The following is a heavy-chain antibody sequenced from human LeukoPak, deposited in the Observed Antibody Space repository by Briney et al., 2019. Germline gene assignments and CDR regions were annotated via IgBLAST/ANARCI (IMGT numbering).Heavy chain of an antibody. D-gene: IGHD4-17*01. CDR3: AKDSAPMTTVKTTFDY. J-gene: IGHJ4*02. CDR2: ISGDGGST. Sequence: GGPLRLSCAASGFIFDDCAMHWVRQAPGKGLEWVSLISGDGGSTYYADSVKGRFTISRDNSKSSLYLQMNSLRTEDTALYYCAKDSAPMTTVKTTFDYWGQGNLGSVSS. CDR1: GFIFDDCA. V-gene: IGHV3-43*02.